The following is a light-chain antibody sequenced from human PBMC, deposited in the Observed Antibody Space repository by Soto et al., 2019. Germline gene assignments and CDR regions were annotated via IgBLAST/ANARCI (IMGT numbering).Light chain of an antibody. Sequence: QSVLTQPASVSGSPGQSITISCTGTSSDVGSYNLVSWYQQHPGKAPKLMIYEGSKRPSGVSNRFSGSKSGNTASLTISGLQAEDEADYYCCSYASSSTFEVFGGGTKLTVL. CDR1: SSDVGSYNL. V-gene: IGLV2-23*03. J-gene: IGLJ2*01. CDR2: EGS. CDR3: CSYASSSTFEV.